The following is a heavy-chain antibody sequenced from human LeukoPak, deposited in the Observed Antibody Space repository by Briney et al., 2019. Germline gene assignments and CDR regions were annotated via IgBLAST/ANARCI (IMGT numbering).Heavy chain of an antibody. CDR1: GFTFNSYW. D-gene: IGHD2-2*01. CDR3: ARVGYCSSTSCYVGHD. V-gene: IGHV3-74*01. J-gene: IGHJ4*02. CDR2: LNSDGRST. Sequence: GGTLRLSCAASGFTFNSYWMLWVPQAPGRGLVWVLRLNSDGRSTSYTDSVKGRFTIYRDNAKNTLYLQMNSLRDDDTAVYYCARVGYCSSTSCYVGHDWGQGTLVTVSS.